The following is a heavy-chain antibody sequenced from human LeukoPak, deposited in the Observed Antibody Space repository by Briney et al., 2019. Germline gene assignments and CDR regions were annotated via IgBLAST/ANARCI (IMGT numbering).Heavy chain of an antibody. CDR3: ARDLEGYHYGSGNYPQ. Sequence: ASMKVSCKASGYTFTGYYIHWLRQAPGQGLEWMGFINPNSGGTNYAQKFQGRVTMTRDTSISTAYMELSSLTSDDTAVYYCARDLEGYHYGSGNYPQWGQGTLITISS. J-gene: IGHJ4*02. CDR2: INPNSGGT. CDR1: GYTFTGYY. V-gene: IGHV1-2*02. D-gene: IGHD3-10*01.